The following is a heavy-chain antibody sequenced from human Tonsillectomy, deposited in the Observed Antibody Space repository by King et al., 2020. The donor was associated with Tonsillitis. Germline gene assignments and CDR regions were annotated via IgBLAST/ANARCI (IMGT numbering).Heavy chain of an antibody. CDR3: AKERYGGGYNYGTLDH. V-gene: IGHV1-2*02. J-gene: IGHJ5*02. CDR2: ISPNSGGT. CDR1: GYTFTGPY. Sequence: QLVQSGAEVKKPGASVKVSCKASGYTFTGPYIHWVRQAPGQGLEWMGWISPNSGGTNYAQKFQGRVTMTRETSISTADMELSGLRSDDTAVYYCAKERYGGGYNYGTLDHWGQGTLVTVPS. D-gene: IGHD5-18*01.